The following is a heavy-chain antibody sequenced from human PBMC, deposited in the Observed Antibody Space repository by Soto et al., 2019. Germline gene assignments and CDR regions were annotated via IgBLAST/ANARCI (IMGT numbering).Heavy chain of an antibody. CDR1: GFTFSHFE. CDR2: INGGGTTV. Sequence: EVQLVESGGGLVQPGGSLRLSCAASGFTFSHFEMNWVRQAPGKGLEWVSHINGGGTTVYYADSVRGRFTISRDNAKNSVFLQMNSLRVEDTAIYYCGRDLLWESLYGVDVWGQGTTVTVSS. J-gene: IGHJ6*02. CDR3: GRDLLWESLYGVDV. V-gene: IGHV3-48*03. D-gene: IGHD3-16*01.